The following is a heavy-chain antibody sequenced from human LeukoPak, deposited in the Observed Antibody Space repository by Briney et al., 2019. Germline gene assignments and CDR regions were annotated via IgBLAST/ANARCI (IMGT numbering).Heavy chain of an antibody. CDR3: ARAPAAGYFDY. D-gene: IGHD6-13*01. CDR1: GYTFTSYG. V-gene: IGHV1-18*01. J-gene: IGHJ4*02. CDR2: ISAYNGNT. Sequence: GGSLRLSCAASGYTFTSYGISWVRQAPGQGLEWIGWISAYNGNTNYAQKLQGRVTMTTDTSTSTAYMELRSLRSDDTAVYYCARAPAAGYFDYWGQGTLVTVSS.